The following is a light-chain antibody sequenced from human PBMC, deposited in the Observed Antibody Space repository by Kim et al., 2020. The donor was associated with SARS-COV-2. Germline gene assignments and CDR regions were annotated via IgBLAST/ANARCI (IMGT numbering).Light chain of an antibody. CDR1: QGISHW. V-gene: IGKV1-12*01. Sequence: QMAQSPSSVSPSVGARVTITCRASQGISHWVAWYQQKPGDAPKLLFYAASGLRGGVPRRFSGSGSGTDFSLTISSLQPEDVAIYYCQHAGRSQWAFGPGTKVDIK. CDR3: QHAGRSQWA. CDR2: AAS. J-gene: IGKJ1*01.